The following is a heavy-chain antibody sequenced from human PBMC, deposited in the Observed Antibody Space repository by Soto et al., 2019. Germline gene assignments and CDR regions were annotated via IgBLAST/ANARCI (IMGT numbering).Heavy chain of an antibody. J-gene: IGHJ4*02. D-gene: IGHD1-26*01. Sequence: PGGSLRLSCAASGFTFSSYTMNWVRQAPGKGLEWVSSISSSSSYIYYADSVKGRFTISRDNAKNSLYLQMNGLRAEDTDVYSCATDLNWENFWGQGTLVTVSP. V-gene: IGHV3-21*01. CDR1: GFTFSSYT. CDR2: ISSSSSYI. CDR3: ATDLNWENF.